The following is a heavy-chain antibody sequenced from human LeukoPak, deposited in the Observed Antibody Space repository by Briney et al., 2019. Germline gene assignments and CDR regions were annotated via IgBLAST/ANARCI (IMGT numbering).Heavy chain of an antibody. V-gene: IGHV3-48*01. CDR3: VTNFDPDVD. J-gene: IGHJ4*02. D-gene: IGHD3-9*01. Sequence: PGGSLRLSCAASGFSFSSNSMSWVRQAPGKGLEWVSYISGSSSTIYYADSVKGRFTISRDNAKNSLYLQMNSLRAEDTAVYYCVTNFDPDVDWGQRTLVTVSS. CDR1: GFSFSSNS. CDR2: ISGSSSTI.